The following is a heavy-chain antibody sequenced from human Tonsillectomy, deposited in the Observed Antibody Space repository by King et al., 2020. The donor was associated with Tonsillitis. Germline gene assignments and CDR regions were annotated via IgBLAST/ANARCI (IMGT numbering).Heavy chain of an antibody. V-gene: IGHV5-10-1*03. CDR1: GKSFTSYW. Sequence: VQLVESGAEVKKPGESLRISCKGSGKSFTSYWISWVRQMPGKGLEWMGRIDPSDSYTYYSPSFQGHVTISADKSISTAYLQWSSLKASDTAMYYCARGGYSYDYGVMGSHDYWGQGTLVTVSS. J-gene: IGHJ4*02. CDR2: IDPSDSYT. D-gene: IGHD5-18*01. CDR3: ARGGYSYDYGVMGSHDY.